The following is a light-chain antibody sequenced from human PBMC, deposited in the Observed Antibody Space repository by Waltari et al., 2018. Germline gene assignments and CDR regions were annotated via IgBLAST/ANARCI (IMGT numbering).Light chain of an antibody. V-gene: IGLV2-14*03. CDR2: DVT. CDR1: TKDVDGHKC. J-gene: IGLJ2*01. CDR3: CTCTSSSSYV. Sequence: QSALTQPASVSGSPGQSITISCSGITKDVDGHKCVSRYQHPPGKAPKLIIYDVTNRPSVFTTRFAGSKSGNTASLSISGLRAEDEAVYHCCTCTSSSSYVFGGGTKVTVL.